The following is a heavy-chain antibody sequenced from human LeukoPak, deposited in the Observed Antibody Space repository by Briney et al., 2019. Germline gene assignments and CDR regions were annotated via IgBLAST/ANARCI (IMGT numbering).Heavy chain of an antibody. D-gene: IGHD6-13*01. CDR3: AKGTGYSSTWYDY. CDR2: ISVSGGTT. V-gene: IGHV3-23*01. CDR1: GFTSSNYA. J-gene: IGHJ4*02. Sequence: GGSLRLSCAASGFTSSNYAMSWVRQAPGKGLEWVSTISVSGGTTYYADSVKGRFTISRDNSKSTLYLQMNSLRAEDTAVYYCAKGTGYSSTWYDYWGQGTLVTVSS.